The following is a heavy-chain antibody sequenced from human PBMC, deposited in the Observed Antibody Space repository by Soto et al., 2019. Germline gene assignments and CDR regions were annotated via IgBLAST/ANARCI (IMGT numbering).Heavy chain of an antibody. Sequence: SETLSLTCSVSGGSLSKYYWGWIRQPAGKGLEWIGRIYTSGKIVSTPSLKSRLTMSIDTSKNQFYLSLTSVTAADTAVYYCARTVGAAYYFDFWGQGALVTVSS. CDR2: IYTSGKI. V-gene: IGHV4-4*07. D-gene: IGHD1-26*01. CDR1: GGSLSKYY. J-gene: IGHJ4*02. CDR3: ARTVGAAYYFDF.